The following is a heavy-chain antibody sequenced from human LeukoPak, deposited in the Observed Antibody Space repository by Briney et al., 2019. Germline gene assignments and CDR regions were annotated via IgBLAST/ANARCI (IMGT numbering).Heavy chain of an antibody. V-gene: IGHV3-30*03. CDR1: GFTLSSYG. Sequence: PGGSLRLSCATSGFTLSSYGMHWVRQAPGKGLDWVAIIAHDGVNKYYTDSVKGRFTISRDNSGNTLFLQMNSLRPEDTAVYYCARDWGASGWYNWFDPWGQGTLVTVFS. D-gene: IGHD6-19*01. J-gene: IGHJ5*02. CDR3: ARDWGASGWYNWFDP. CDR2: IAHDGVNK.